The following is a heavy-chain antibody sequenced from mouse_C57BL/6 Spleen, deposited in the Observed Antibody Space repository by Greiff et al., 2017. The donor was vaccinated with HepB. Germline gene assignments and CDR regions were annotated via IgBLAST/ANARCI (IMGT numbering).Heavy chain of an antibody. J-gene: IGHJ4*01. Sequence: VQLQQSGPELVKPGASVKMSCKASGYTFTDYNMHWVKQSPGKSLEWIGYINPNNGGTSYNQKFKGKATLTVNKSSSTAYMELRSLTSEESAVYYCARFYYDYDDVSMDYWGQGTSVTVSS. D-gene: IGHD2-4*01. CDR3: ARFYYDYDDVSMDY. CDR1: GYTFTDYN. CDR2: INPNNGGT. V-gene: IGHV1-22*01.